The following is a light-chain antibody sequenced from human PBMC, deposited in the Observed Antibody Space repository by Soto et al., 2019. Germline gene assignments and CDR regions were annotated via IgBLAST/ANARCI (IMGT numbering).Light chain of an antibody. CDR2: EGS. CDR3: CSYAGSITIYV. J-gene: IGLJ2*01. CDR1: SSDVGSYNL. V-gene: IGLV2-23*01. Sequence: QSSLTQPASASGSPGQSITISCTGTSSDVGSYNLVSWYQQLPGKAPKLIIYEGSRRPSGVSNRFSGSKSGNTASLTISGLQAEDEADYYCCSYAGSITIYVFGAGTKLTVL.